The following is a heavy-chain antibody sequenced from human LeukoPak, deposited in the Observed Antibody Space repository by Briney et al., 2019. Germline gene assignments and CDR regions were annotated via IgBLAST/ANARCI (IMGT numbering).Heavy chain of an antibody. J-gene: IGHJ3*02. Sequence: SETLSLTCTVSGGSISHVAYSWSWVRQPPGEGLEWIGLFHHTVCIDYKPSLKSRVIISGDRTKNQLSLTLTSVTAADTAVYYCVRGGGLPNCGGYCPPDTWGQGKMVIVSS. CDR3: VRGGGLPNCGGYCPPDT. V-gene: IGHV4-30-2*01. CDR1: GGSISHVAYS. CDR2: FHHTVCI. D-gene: IGHD2-21*02.